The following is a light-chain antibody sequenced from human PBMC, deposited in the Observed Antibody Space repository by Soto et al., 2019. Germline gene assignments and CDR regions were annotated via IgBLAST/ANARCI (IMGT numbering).Light chain of an antibody. CDR1: DIASKS. Sequence: SYELTQPPSVSVAPGQTARISCGGIDIASKSVHWSQQKPGQAPVLVVYDDNDRPSGIPERFSGSNSGDTATLTISRVEAGDEADYYCQVWDSSSDHYVFGSGTKVTVL. V-gene: IGLV3-21*02. CDR3: QVWDSSSDHYV. J-gene: IGLJ1*01. CDR2: DDN.